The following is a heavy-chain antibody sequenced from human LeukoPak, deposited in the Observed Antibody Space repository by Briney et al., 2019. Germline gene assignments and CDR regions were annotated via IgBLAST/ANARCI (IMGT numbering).Heavy chain of an antibody. J-gene: IGHJ1*01. D-gene: IGHD6-19*01. V-gene: IGHV3-30*18. CDR2: VSHDGITQ. CDR3: AKEPNLYTSGWYFQH. Sequence: GGSLRLSCAASGFTFSNYGMHWVRQAPGKGLEWVAVVSHDGITQFYADSVKGQFTISRDNSKNTLYLQMNSLNAEVNAVDYCAKEPNLYTSGWYFQHWGQGTLVTVSS. CDR1: GFTFSNYG.